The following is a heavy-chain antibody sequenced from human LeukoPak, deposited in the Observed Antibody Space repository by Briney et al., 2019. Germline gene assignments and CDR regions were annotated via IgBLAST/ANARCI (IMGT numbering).Heavy chain of an antibody. V-gene: IGHV1-69*10. D-gene: IGHD2-2*01. CDR3: ARESIVPAANNWFDP. Sequence: EWMGXIIPILGIANYAQKFQGRVTITADKSTSTAYMELSSLRSEDTAVYYCARESIVPAANNWFDPWGQGTLVTVSS. CDR2: IIPILGIA. J-gene: IGHJ5*02.